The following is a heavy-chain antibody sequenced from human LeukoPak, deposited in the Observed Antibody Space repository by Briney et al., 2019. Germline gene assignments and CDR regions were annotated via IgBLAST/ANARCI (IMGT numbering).Heavy chain of an antibody. CDR2: IYTSGST. V-gene: IGHV4-4*09. D-gene: IGHD2-2*01. J-gene: IGHJ6*03. CDR3: ARATVVPAMDV. Sequence: SETLSLTCTVSGGSISSYYRSWIRQPPGKGLEWIGYIYTSGSTNYNPSLKSRVTISVDTSKNQFSLKLSSVTAADTAVYYCARATVVPAMDVWGKGTTVTVSS. CDR1: GGSISSYY.